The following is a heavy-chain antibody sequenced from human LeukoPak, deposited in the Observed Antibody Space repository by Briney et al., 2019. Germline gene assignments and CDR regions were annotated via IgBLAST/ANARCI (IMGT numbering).Heavy chain of an antibody. V-gene: IGHV4-59*01. CDR3: AREADYGDPKGFDY. Sequence: SETLSLTCTVSGGSISSYYWSWIRQPPGKGLEWIGNIYHSGSTNSNPPLKSRVTMSVDTSKNQFSLKLSSVTAADTAVYYCAREADYGDPKGFDYWGQGTLVTVSS. CDR2: IYHSGST. CDR1: GGSISSYY. D-gene: IGHD4-17*01. J-gene: IGHJ4*02.